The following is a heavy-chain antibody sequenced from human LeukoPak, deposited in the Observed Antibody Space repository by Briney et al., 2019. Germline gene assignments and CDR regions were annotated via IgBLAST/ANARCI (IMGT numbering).Heavy chain of an antibody. J-gene: IGHJ4*02. CDR3: ARAVRYCSGGSCYKIDY. Sequence: ASVKVSCKASGGTFSSYAISWVRQAPGQGLEWMGRIIPILGLANYAQKFQGRVKITADKSTSTAYMELSSLRSEDTAVYYCARAVRYCSGGSCYKIDYWGQGTLVTVSS. D-gene: IGHD2-15*01. CDR2: IIPILGLA. CDR1: GGTFSSYA. V-gene: IGHV1-69*04.